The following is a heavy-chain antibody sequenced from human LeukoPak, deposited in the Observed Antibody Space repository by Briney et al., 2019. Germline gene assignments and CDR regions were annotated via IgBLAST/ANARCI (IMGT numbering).Heavy chain of an antibody. J-gene: IGHJ4*02. Sequence: GGSLRLSCAASGFTFSSYAMHWVRQAPGKGLEWVAVISYDGSNKYYADSVKGRFTISRDNSKNTLYLQMNSLRAEDTAVYYCARGCAYYDILTGYYLGDYWGQGTLVTVSP. V-gene: IGHV3-30-3*01. CDR2: ISYDGSNK. D-gene: IGHD3-9*01. CDR1: GFTFSSYA. CDR3: ARGCAYYDILTGYYLGDY.